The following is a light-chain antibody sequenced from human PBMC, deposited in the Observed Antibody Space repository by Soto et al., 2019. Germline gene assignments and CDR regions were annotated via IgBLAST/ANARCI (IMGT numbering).Light chain of an antibody. CDR1: QSISSY. V-gene: IGKV1-39*01. CDR3: QQSYNTPPT. J-gene: IGKJ2*01. Sequence: DIQMTQSPSSLSAPVGDRVTITCRASQSISSYLNWYQQKPGKAPELLMYAISSLQSGVPSRFSSSGSGTDFALTISSLQREDFATYYFQQSYNTPPTVGQGTKLEIK. CDR2: AIS.